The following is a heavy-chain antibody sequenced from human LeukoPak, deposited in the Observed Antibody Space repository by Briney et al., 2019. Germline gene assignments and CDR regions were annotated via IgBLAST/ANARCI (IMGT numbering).Heavy chain of an antibody. D-gene: IGHD4-17*01. CDR3: ARDDYGAFDI. CDR2: ISSSSSYI. V-gene: IGHV3-21*01. Sequence: PGESLRLSCAASGFTFSSYSMNWVRQAPGKGLEWVSSISSSSSYIYYADSVKGRFTISRDNAKNSLYLQMNSLRAEDTAVNYCARDDYGAFDIWGQGTMVTVSS. CDR1: GFTFSSYS. J-gene: IGHJ3*02.